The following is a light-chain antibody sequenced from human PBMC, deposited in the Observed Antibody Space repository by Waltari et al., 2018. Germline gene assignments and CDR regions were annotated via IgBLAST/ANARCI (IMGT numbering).Light chain of an antibody. CDR2: SAS. V-gene: IGKV1-16*01. Sequence: DIKMTQSPYSLSASVGDTVTITCRSSQGISSYLAWYQQKPGKAPKPLIYSASILESGVPSRFSGSGSGTEFTLTISSLQPEDFATYYCQQYNSAPLTFGPGTKLDIK. J-gene: IGKJ3*01. CDR1: QGISSY. CDR3: QQYNSAPLT.